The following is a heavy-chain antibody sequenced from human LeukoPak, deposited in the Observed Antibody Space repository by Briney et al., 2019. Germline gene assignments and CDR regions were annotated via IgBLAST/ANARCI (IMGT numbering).Heavy chain of an antibody. V-gene: IGHV3-21*06. D-gene: IGHD4-17*01. CDR1: GFTFSSYS. Sequence: GGSLRLSCVASGFTFSSYSMNWVRQAPGKGLVYVSSLISTGRYIYYADSLKGRFTISRDNAKNSLYLQMNSLRAEDTAVYYCAREPYGNYGMDVWGQGTTVTVSS. CDR2: LISTGRYI. J-gene: IGHJ6*02. CDR3: AREPYGNYGMDV.